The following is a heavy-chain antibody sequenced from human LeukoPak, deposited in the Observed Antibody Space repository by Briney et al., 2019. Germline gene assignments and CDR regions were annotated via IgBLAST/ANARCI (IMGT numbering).Heavy chain of an antibody. CDR1: GGSFSGYY. Sequence: SETLSLTCAVYGGSFSGYYWSWIRPPPGKGLEWIGEINHSGSTNYNPSLKSRVTISVDTSKNQFSLKLSSVTAADTAVYYCASGRYYYDSSGYYRRGMDVWGQGTTVTVSS. J-gene: IGHJ6*02. D-gene: IGHD3-22*01. V-gene: IGHV4-34*01. CDR2: INHSGST. CDR3: ASGRYYYDSSGYYRRGMDV.